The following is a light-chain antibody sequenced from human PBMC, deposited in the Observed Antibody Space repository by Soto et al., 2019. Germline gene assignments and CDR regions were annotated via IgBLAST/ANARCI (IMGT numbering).Light chain of an antibody. CDR1: QYVSSTF. V-gene: IGKV3-20*01. Sequence: EIVLTQSPGTLSLSPGERATLSCRASQYVSSTFLAWYQHKPGQAPRLLIYGASSRATDVPDRFSGSVSGADFTLTISRLDPEDSAVYYCQQYSSSPFTFGPGTRVDIK. CDR2: GAS. CDR3: QQYSSSPFT. J-gene: IGKJ3*01.